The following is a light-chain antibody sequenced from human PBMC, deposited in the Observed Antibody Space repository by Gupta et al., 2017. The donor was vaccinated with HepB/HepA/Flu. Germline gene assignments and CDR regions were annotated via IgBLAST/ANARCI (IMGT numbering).Light chain of an antibody. CDR3: STFTTSDTLV. J-gene: IGLJ2*01. V-gene: IGLV2-14*01. Sequence: SALPQPASVLGSPGPSVIISCTGSNSDIGVYNYVSWYQQHPGKVPRLIIFDVIRRPSGVSNRFSGSKSGNTASLTISGREAEDEATYFCSTFTTSDTLVFGGGTKVTVL. CDR1: NSDIGVYNY. CDR2: DVI.